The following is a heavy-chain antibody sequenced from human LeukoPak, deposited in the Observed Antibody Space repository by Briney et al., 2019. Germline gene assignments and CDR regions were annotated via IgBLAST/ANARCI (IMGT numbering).Heavy chain of an antibody. CDR1: AYTLSGYY. CDR3: ARRIAVAGSRVYYFDY. CDR2: INPKSGVT. J-gene: IGHJ4*02. V-gene: IGHV1-2*02. Sequence: GASLKVSCKASAYTLSGYYMHWVRQAPGQGLEWMGWINPKSGVTNYAQKFQGRVTMTWDTSINTTFMQLSRLRSDDTAVYYCARRIAVAGSRVYYFDYWGQGTLVTVSS. D-gene: IGHD6-19*01.